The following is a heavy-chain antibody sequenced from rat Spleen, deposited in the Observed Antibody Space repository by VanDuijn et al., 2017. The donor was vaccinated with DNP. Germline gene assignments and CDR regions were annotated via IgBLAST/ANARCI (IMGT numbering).Heavy chain of an antibody. J-gene: IGHJ2*01. V-gene: IGHV4-2*01. CDR2: INEDSGTI. CDR1: GFNFNDYW. Sequence: EVKLVESGGGLVQPGRSLKLSCAASGFNFNDYWMGWVRQAPGKGLEWIGEINEDSGTINYTPSLKDKFTISRDNAQNTLYLQMSKLGSEDSASYYCSREGLRASDYWGQGVLVTVSS. D-gene: IGHD4-1*01. CDR3: SREGLRASDY.